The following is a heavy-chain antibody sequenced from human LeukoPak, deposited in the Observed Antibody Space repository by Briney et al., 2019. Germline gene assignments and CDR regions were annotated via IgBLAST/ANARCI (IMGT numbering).Heavy chain of an antibody. D-gene: IGHD3-10*01. CDR3: ARDRYGSGSYYNWYFDL. J-gene: IGHJ2*01. Sequence: RGSLRLSCAASGFTFSDYYMSWIRQAPGKGLEWVSYISSGSTIYQADSVKGRFTISRDNARNSLYLQMNSLRAEDTAVYYCARDRYGSGSYYNWYFDLWGRGTLVTVSS. CDR2: ISSGSTI. V-gene: IGHV3-11*01. CDR1: GFTFSDYY.